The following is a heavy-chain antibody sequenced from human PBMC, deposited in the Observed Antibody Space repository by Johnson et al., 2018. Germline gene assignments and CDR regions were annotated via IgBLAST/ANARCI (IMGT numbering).Heavy chain of an antibody. CDR3: ASQHIVVGTAIGQRGDVLDI. D-gene: IGHD2-21*02. V-gene: IGHV3-30-3*01. CDR2: LSYYGSNK. CDR1: GFTFSSYA. J-gene: IGHJ3*02. Sequence: QVRLVESGGGVVQPGRSLRLSCAASGFTFSSYAMHWVRQAPGKGLAWVAVLSYYGSNKYYADSVKGRFTISRDISKNTRYLQMDSLRAEDTAGYYCASQHIVVGTAIGQRGDVLDIWGQGTMVTVSS.